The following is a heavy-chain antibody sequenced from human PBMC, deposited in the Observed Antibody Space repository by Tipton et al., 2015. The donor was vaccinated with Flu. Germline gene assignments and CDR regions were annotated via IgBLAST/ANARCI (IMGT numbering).Heavy chain of an antibody. CDR3: AKAIAAASSY. D-gene: IGHD6-13*01. V-gene: IGHV3-7*03. J-gene: IGHJ4*02. Sequence: GSLRLSCAASGFTFSSYWMTWVRQAPGKGLEWVANIKQDGSVKYYVDSVKGRFTISRDNAKNSVFLQMDTLRAEDTAVYYCAKAIAAASSYWGQGTLVTVSS. CDR2: IKQDGSVK. CDR1: GFTFSSYW.